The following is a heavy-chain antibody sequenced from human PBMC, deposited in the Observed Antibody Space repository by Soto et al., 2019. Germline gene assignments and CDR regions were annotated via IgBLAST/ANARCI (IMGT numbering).Heavy chain of an antibody. CDR3: LVVFDAFDI. J-gene: IGHJ3*02. CDR2: INPNSGDT. V-gene: IGHV1-2*04. D-gene: IGHD2-15*01. CDR1: GYSFTGYY. Sequence: QVQLVQSGAEVKKPGASVKVSCKASGYSFTGYYVHWVRQAPGQGLQWMGLINPNSGDTNYAQQFQGWVTMTKDKSISTAYMELSRLTSDDTAVYYCLVVFDAFDIWGQGTMVTVSS.